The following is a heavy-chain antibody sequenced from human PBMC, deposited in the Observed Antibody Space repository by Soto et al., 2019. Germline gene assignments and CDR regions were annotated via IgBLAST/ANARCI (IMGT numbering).Heavy chain of an antibody. J-gene: IGHJ4*02. Sequence: QLQLQESGPGLVKPSETLSLTCTVSGGSISSSSYYWGWIRQPPGKGLEWIGSIYYSGSTYYNPSLKSRVTISVDTSKNQFALKLSSVTAAGTAVYYCARHEPPSIAAAGEEGDYWGQGTLVTVSS. V-gene: IGHV4-39*01. D-gene: IGHD6-13*01. CDR1: GGSISSSSYY. CDR2: IYYSGST. CDR3: ARHEPPSIAAAGEEGDY.